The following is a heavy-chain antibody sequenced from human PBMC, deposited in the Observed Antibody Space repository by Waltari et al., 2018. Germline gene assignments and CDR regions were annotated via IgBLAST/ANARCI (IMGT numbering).Heavy chain of an antibody. Sequence: QVQLVQSGAEVKTPGASVKVSCKASGYTFSDFYMHWVRQAPGQGLEWRGCINPNSGDTKYAQTFQGRVTMTRDMSITTAYMELSSLRSDDTAAYYCARGNPLHNGDRMIFAYWGQGALVAVSS. CDR2: INPNSGDT. CDR1: GYTFSDFY. CDR3: ARGNPLHNGDRMIFAY. D-gene: IGHD4-17*01. V-gene: IGHV1-2*02. J-gene: IGHJ4*02.